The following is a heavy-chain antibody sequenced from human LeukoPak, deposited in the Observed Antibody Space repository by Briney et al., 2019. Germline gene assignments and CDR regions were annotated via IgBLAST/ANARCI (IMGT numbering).Heavy chain of an antibody. CDR2: TYYRSKWYN. J-gene: IGHJ6*03. CDR1: GDSVSSNSAA. CDR3: ARGYSRLRRYYYYYMDV. D-gene: IGHD5-18*01. Sequence: PSQTLSLTCAISGDSVSSNSAAWNWIRQSPSRGLEWLGRTYYRSKWYNDYAVSVKSRITINPDTSKNQFSLQLNSVTPEDTAVYYCARGYSRLRRYYYYYMDVWGKGTTVTISS. V-gene: IGHV6-1*01.